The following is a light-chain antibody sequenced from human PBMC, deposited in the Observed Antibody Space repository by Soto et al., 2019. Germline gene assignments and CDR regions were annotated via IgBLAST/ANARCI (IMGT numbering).Light chain of an antibody. CDR1: QSISSY. Sequence: IQMTQSPSSLSASVGDRVTITCRASQSISSYLNWYQQKPGKAPKLLIYAASSLQSGVPSRFSGSGSGTDFTLTISSLQREDFATYYCQQSYSTPTFGPGTKVDIK. CDR3: QQSYSTPT. J-gene: IGKJ3*01. V-gene: IGKV1-39*01. CDR2: AAS.